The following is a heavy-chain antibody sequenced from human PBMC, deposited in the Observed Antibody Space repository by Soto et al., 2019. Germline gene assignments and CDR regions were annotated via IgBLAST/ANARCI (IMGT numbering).Heavy chain of an antibody. J-gene: IGHJ4*02. V-gene: IGHV4-31*03. CDR1: GGSISSGGYY. CDR2: IYYSGST. Sequence: QVQLQESGPGLVKPSQTLSLTCTVSGGSISSGGYYWSWIRQHPGKGLEWIGYIYYSGSTYYNPSLKSRVTISVDTSKNQFSLKLSSVSAADTAVYYCARGGGEYCGGDCYTFDYWGQGTLVTVSS. CDR3: ARGGGEYCGGDCYTFDY. D-gene: IGHD2-21*02.